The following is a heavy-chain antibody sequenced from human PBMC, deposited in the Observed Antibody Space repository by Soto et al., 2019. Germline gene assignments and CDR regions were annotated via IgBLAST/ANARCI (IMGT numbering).Heavy chain of an antibody. J-gene: IGHJ4*02. V-gene: IGHV4-30-2*01. CDR3: ASGLSHYCSSTSCYTEGFDY. CDR2: IYHSGST. Sequence: QLQLQESGSGLVKPSQTLSLTCAVSGGSISSGGYSWSWIRQPPGKGLEWIGYIYHSGSTYYNPSLKSRVTISVDRSKNQFSLKLSSVTAADTAVYYCASGLSHYCSSTSCYTEGFDYWGQGTLVTVSS. D-gene: IGHD2-2*02. CDR1: GGSISSGGYS.